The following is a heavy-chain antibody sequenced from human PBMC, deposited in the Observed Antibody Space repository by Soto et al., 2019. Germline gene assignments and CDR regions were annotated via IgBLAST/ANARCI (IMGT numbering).Heavy chain of an antibody. J-gene: IGHJ5*02. D-gene: IGHD2-21*01. CDR2: SRNKAKSYST. Sequence: EVQLVESGGGLVQPGGSLTLSCAVSGLTFGDHYMECARQAPGKGLEWVARSRNKAKSYSTAFAASVKGRFTIARDESKNSLNLQMNSRMTEDTAVYYCSILEGAWGQGTLVTVSS. CDR1: GLTFGDHY. CDR3: SILEGA. V-gene: IGHV3-72*01.